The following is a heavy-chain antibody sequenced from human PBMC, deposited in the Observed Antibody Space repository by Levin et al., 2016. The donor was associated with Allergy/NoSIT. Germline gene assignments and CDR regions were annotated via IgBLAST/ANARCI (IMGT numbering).Heavy chain of an antibody. CDR2: ISSSGGTM. J-gene: IGHJ6*02. Sequence: WIRQPPGKRLEWISYISSSGGTMSYADSMKGRFTISRDNAKNSLYLQMNSLRAEDTAVYYCARDKGRGPRCSNGICFGDYYYGMDVWGQGTTVTVSS. CDR3: ARDKGRGPRCSNGICFGDYYYGMDV. V-gene: IGHV3-48*03. D-gene: IGHD2-8*01.